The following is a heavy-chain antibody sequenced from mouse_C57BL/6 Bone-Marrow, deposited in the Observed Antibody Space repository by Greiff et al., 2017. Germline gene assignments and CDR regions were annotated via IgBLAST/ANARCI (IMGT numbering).Heavy chain of an antibody. V-gene: IGHV5-4*01. CDR1: GFTFSSYA. D-gene: IGHD2-3*01. CDR3: ARDPDGYYPPWFAY. J-gene: IGHJ3*01. Sequence: EVQLVESGGGLVKPGGSLKLSCAASGFTFSSYAMSWVRQTPEKRLEWVATISDGGSYTYYPANVKGRFTISRDNAKNNLYLQMSHLKSDDTAMYYCARDPDGYYPPWFAYWGQGTLVTVSA. CDR2: ISDGGSYT.